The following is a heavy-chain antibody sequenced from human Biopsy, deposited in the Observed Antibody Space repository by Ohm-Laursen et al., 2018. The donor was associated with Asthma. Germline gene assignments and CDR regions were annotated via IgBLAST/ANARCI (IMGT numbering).Heavy chain of an antibody. J-gene: IGHJ6*02. V-gene: IGHV4-30-4*01. CDR3: ARVVSYGDIYFGIDV. Sequence: TLSLTCRVSGGYTGSSDHHWAWIRQAPGKGLEWTGFVFWSGSTHYSRSPERRVSISIDTATNEFSMKLWSVTPADTAVYFCARVVSYGDIYFGIDVWGPGNTVVVS. CDR2: VFWSGST. CDR1: GGYTGSSDHH. D-gene: IGHD4-17*01.